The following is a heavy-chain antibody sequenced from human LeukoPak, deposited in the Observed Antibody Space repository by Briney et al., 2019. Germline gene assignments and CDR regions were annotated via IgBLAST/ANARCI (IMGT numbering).Heavy chain of an antibody. V-gene: IGHV3-30*19. CDR3: AKSYSYGTRGYYFDY. D-gene: IGHD5-18*01. CDR1: GFTFSSYG. Sequence: GGSLRLSCAASGFTFSSYGMHWVRQAPGKGLEWVAVISYDGSNKYYADSVKGRFTISRDNSKNTLYLQMNSLRAEDTAVYYCAKSYSYGTRGYYFDYWGQGTLVTVSS. J-gene: IGHJ4*02. CDR2: ISYDGSNK.